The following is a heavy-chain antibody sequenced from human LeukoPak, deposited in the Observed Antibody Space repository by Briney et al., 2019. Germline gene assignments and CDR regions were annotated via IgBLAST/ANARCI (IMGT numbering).Heavy chain of an antibody. D-gene: IGHD1-26*01. CDR2: IYYSGST. J-gene: IGHJ4*02. V-gene: IGHV4-31*03. CDR1: GGSISSGGYY. Sequence: SQTLSLTCPVSGGSISSGGYYWSWIRQHPGKGLEWIGYIYYSGSTYYNPSLKSRVTISVDTSKNQFSLKLSSVTAADTAVYYCARFADSGSYPDYWGQGTLVTVSS. CDR3: ARFADSGSYPDY.